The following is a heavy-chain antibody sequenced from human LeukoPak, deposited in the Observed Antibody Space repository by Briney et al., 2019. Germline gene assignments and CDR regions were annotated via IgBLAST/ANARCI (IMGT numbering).Heavy chain of an antibody. Sequence: GGSLRLSCAASGFNFSTYWMTWVRQVPGKGLEWVANIKEDGSEIYYVDAVKGRSSISRDNSKNTLYLQMNSPRAEDTAVYYCAREVDIVATIFDYWGQGTLVTVSS. V-gene: IGHV3-7*01. CDR1: GFNFSTYW. D-gene: IGHD5-12*01. CDR2: IKEDGSEI. J-gene: IGHJ4*02. CDR3: AREVDIVATIFDY.